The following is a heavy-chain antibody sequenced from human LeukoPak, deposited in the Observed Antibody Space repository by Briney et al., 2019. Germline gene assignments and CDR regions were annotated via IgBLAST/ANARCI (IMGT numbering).Heavy chain of an antibody. J-gene: IGHJ3*02. CDR1: GYTFTSYY. CDR2: INPNGGST. D-gene: IGHD6-13*01. V-gene: IGHV1-46*01. CDR3: ARDLGGSWDAFDI. Sequence: ASVKVSCKASGYTFTSYYIHWFRQAPGQGLEWTGVINPNGGSTSYAQRLQGRVTMTRDTSTGTVYMELSSLRSGDTAVYYCARDLGGSWDAFDIWGQGTLVTVSS.